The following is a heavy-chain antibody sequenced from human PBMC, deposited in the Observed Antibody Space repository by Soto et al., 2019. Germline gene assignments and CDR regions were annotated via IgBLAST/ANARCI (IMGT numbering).Heavy chain of an antibody. D-gene: IGHD2-2*01. CDR1: GGSISGGGYY. V-gene: IGHV4-31*03. J-gene: IGHJ5*02. CDR3: ATSPYFSSTSCYRQNWFDP. Sequence: SETLSLTCTVSGGSISGGGYYWSWIRQHPGKGLEWIGYIYYSGSTYYNPSLKSRVTISVDTSKNQFSLKLSSVTAADTAVYYCATSPYFSSTSCYRQNWFDPWGQGTLVTVSS. CDR2: IYYSGST.